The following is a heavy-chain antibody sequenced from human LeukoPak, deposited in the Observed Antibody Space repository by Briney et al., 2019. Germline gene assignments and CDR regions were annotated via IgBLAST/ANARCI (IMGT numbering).Heavy chain of an antibody. CDR2: ISPYNGNT. CDR3: ATEGGWQPTDYGDHVY. J-gene: IGHJ4*02. D-gene: IGHD4-17*01. Sequence: ASVKVSCKASGFTFTNYGITWVRQAPGQGLEWMGWISPYNGNTNYAHKFQGRVTMTTDTSTRTAYMELRNLRSDDTALYYCATEGGWQPTDYGDHVYWGQGTLVTVSS. CDR1: GFTFTNYG. V-gene: IGHV1-18*01.